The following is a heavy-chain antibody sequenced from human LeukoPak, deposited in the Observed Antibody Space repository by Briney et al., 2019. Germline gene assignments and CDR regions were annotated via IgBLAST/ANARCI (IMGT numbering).Heavy chain of an antibody. CDR1: GFTLSSHN. J-gene: IGHJ4*02. CDR2: ISRDSRNI. CDR3: ASPAVAGYFDY. D-gene: IGHD6-13*01. Sequence: GGSLRLSCAASGFTLSSHNMNWVRQAPGKGLGWVSFISRDSRNIYYADSVKGRFTISRDNAKNSLFLQMNSLRAEGTAVYYCASPAVAGYFDYWGQGALVTVSS. V-gene: IGHV3-21*01.